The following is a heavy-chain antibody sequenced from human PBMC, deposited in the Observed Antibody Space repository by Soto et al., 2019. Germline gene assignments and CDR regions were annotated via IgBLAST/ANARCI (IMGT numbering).Heavy chain of an antibody. J-gene: IGHJ4*02. CDR2: TYYRSKWSS. V-gene: IGHV6-1*01. CDR1: GDSVSSKSAA. Sequence: SQTLSLTCAISGDSVSSKSAAWHWIRQSPSRGLEWLGRTYYRSKWSSNYAVSVKSRITINPDTSKNQFSLQLRSVTPDDTAMYYCARTGDYLVDYCGQGAPVTISS. D-gene: IGHD7-27*01. CDR3: ARTGDYLVDY.